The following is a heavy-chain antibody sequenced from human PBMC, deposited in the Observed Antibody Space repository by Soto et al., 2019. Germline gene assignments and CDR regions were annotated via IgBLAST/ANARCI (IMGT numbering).Heavy chain of an antibody. Sequence: QVQLVQSGAEVKKPGASVKVSCKASGYTFTSYGISWVRQAPGQGLEWMGWISAYNGNTNYAQKLQGRVTMTTDTSTSTAYMELRSLRSDDTAVYYCARDIPPSLRYFDWPSFDYWGQGTLVTVSS. CDR3: ARDIPPSLRYFDWPSFDY. CDR1: GYTFTSYG. J-gene: IGHJ4*02. V-gene: IGHV1-18*01. D-gene: IGHD3-9*01. CDR2: ISAYNGNT.